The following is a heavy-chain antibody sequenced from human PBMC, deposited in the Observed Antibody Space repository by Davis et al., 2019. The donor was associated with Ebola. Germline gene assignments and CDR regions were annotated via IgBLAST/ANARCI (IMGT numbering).Heavy chain of an antibody. V-gene: IGHV1-18*01. CDR2: ISAYNGNT. CDR3: ASGTLRLFLSY. CDR1: GYTFTSYG. J-gene: IGHJ4*02. Sequence: ASVKVSCKASGYTFTSYGISWVRQAPGQGLEWMGWISAYNGNTNYAQKLQGRVTMTTDTSTSTAYMELSSLRSEDTAVYYCASGTLRLFLSYWGQGTLVTVSS. D-gene: IGHD3-22*01.